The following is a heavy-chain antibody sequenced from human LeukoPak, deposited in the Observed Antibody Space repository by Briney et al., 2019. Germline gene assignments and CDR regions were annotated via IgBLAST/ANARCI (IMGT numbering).Heavy chain of an antibody. J-gene: IGHJ4*02. D-gene: IGHD6-19*01. CDR1: GYTLINYA. CDR3: ARGGSGPFYFDY. V-gene: IGHV1-3*01. Sequence: ASVKVSCKASGYTLINYAVHWVRQAPGQRLEWMGWINADNSNTLYSQNFQGRVTITRDTSASTAYMELSSLRSEDTAVYYCARGGSGPFYFDYWGQGTLVTVSA. CDR2: INADNSNT.